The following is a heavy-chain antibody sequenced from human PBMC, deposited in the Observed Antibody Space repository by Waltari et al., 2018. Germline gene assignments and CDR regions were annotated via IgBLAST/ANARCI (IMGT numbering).Heavy chain of an antibody. J-gene: IGHJ4*02. Sequence: QVQLQESGPRLVKPSQTLSLTCTVSGASMTSGNFFWNWIRQPAGKGLEWIGRIFNPEAPNYNPSLDSRGTMSLDTSKNLCSLEMTSVTDADTAVYYCARGSGSGTYYNDYFVSWGQGALVTVSS. CDR2: IFNPEAP. D-gene: IGHD3-10*01. V-gene: IGHV4-61*02. CDR1: GASMTSGNFF. CDR3: ARGSGSGTYYNDYFVS.